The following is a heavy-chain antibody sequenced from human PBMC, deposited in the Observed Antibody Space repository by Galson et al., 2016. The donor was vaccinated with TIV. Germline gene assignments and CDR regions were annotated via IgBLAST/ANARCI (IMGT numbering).Heavy chain of an antibody. V-gene: IGHV1-69*13. CDR2: IIGVFAAV. J-gene: IGHJ4*02. CDR1: GGPFRSYA. D-gene: IGHD2-2*01. Sequence: SVKVSCKGSGGPFRSYAISWVRQAPGQGLEWMGGIIGVFAAVTYAQKFQGRVTITADESTSTVYMEVSSLRSEDTAVYYCASVSLEVRPSSTFDYWGPGTLVTVAS. CDR3: ASVSLEVRPSSTFDY.